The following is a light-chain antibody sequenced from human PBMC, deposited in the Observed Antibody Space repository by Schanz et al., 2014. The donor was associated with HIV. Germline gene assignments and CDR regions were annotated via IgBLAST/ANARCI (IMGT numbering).Light chain of an antibody. CDR3: ATWDISLNGPV. CDR2: GNN. CDR1: SSNIGSNY. Sequence: QSVLTQPPSASGTPGQRVTISCSGSSSNIGSNYVYWYQQLPGTAPKLLIYGNNNRPSGVPDRFSGSKSGTSASLAITGLQSEDEADYYCATWDISLNGPVFGGGTKLTVL. V-gene: IGLV1-47*01. J-gene: IGLJ2*01.